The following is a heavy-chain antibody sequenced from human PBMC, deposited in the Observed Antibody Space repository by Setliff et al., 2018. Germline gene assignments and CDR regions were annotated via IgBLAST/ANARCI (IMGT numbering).Heavy chain of an antibody. CDR3: AKGGYSGSHYFDY. D-gene: IGHD1-26*01. J-gene: IGHJ4*02. CDR2: ISGSGGST. CDR1: GFTFTSYA. Sequence: PGESLKLSCAASGFTFTSYAMRWVRQAPGKGLEWVSSISGSGGSTYYADSVKGRFTISRDNSNNALYLQMNSLRAEDTAIYYCAKGGYSGSHYFDYWGQGTLVTVSS. V-gene: IGHV3-23*01.